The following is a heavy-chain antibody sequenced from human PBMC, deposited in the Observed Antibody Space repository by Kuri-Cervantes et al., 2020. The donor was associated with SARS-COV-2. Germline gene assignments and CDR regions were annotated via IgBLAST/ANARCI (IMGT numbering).Heavy chain of an antibody. Sequence: ASVKVSCKASGYTFTGYYMHWVRQAPGQGLEWMGWINPNSGGTNYAQKFQGRVTMTTDTSTSTAYMELRSLRSDDTAVYYCVYSSGWYGGYWGQGTLVTVSS. J-gene: IGHJ4*02. CDR3: VYSSGWYGGY. CDR1: GYTFTGYY. CDR2: INPNSGGT. D-gene: IGHD6-19*01. V-gene: IGHV1-2*02.